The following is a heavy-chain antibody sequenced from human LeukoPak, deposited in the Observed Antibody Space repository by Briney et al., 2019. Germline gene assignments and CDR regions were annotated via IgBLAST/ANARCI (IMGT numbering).Heavy chain of an antibody. J-gene: IGHJ2*01. CDR3: ARDQKGYSYGYEAWYFDL. Sequence: GGSLRLSCAAPGFTVSSNTISWVGQAPGKGLEWASVIYSGGSTYYADSVKGRFTISRDNSKNTLYLQMNSLRAEDTAVYYCARDQKGYSYGYEAWYFDLWGRGTLVTVSS. V-gene: IGHV3-53*01. D-gene: IGHD5-18*01. CDR2: IYSGGST. CDR1: GFTVSSNT.